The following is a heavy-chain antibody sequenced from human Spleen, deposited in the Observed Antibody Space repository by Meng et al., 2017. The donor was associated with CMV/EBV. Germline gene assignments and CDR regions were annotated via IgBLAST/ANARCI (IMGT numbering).Heavy chain of an antibody. V-gene: IGHV4-34*01. CDR3: ARDRPGRIAVAGTRFDL. Sequence: GSVSGYYWSWIRQPPGKGLEWIGEINHSGSTNYNPSLKSRVTISVDTSKNQFSLKLSSVTAADTAVYYCARDRPGRIAVAGTRFDLWGRGTLVTVSS. CDR2: INHSGST. D-gene: IGHD6-19*01. J-gene: IGHJ2*01. CDR1: GSVSGYY.